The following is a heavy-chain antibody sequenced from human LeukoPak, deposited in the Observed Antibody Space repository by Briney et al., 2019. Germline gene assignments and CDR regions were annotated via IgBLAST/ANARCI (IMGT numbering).Heavy chain of an antibody. V-gene: IGHV3-74*01. J-gene: IGHJ6*03. CDR1: GFTFSRHW. Sequence: GGSLRLSCAVSGFTFSRHWMHWVRQAPGKGLVWVSRIKSDGSSTSYADSVKGRFTISRDNAKNTLYLQMNSLRAEDTAVYYCARAAIGPYYYYYYMDVWGKGTTVTVSS. CDR3: ARAAIGPYYYYYYMDV. D-gene: IGHD5-18*01. CDR2: IKSDGSST.